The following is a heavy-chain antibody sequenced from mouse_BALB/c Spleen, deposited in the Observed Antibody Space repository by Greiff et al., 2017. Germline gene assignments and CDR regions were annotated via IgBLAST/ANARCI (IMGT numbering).Heavy chain of an antibody. CDR1: GYTFTSYW. J-gene: IGHJ1*01. Sequence: VQLHQSGAELAKPGASVKMSCKASGYTFTSYWMHWVKQRPGQGLEWIGYINPSTGYTEYNQKFKDKATLTADKSSSTAYMQLSSLTSEDSAVYYCASPYSWYFDVWGAGTTVTVSS. V-gene: IGHV1-7*01. D-gene: IGHD2-10*01. CDR3: ASPYSWYFDV. CDR2: INPSTGYT.